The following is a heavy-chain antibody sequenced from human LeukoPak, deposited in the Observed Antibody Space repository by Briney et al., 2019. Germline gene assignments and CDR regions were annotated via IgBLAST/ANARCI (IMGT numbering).Heavy chain of an antibody. Sequence: GASVKVSCKASGYTFTNYYVQWVRQAPGQGLEWMGVINPSGGSTNYAQRFQGRVTMTRDTSTNTVYMELSSLRSEDTAVYYCARDSTVTTFRGCVDPWGQGTLVTVSS. J-gene: IGHJ5*02. V-gene: IGHV1-46*01. D-gene: IGHD4-17*01. CDR3: ARDSTVTTFRGCVDP. CDR2: INPSGGST. CDR1: GYTFTNYY.